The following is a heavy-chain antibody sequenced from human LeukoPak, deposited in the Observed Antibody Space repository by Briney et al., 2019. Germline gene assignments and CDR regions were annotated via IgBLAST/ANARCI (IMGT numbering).Heavy chain of an antibody. V-gene: IGHV4-59*01. CDR2: IYYSGST. D-gene: IGHD2-15*01. J-gene: IGHJ5*02. CDR1: GGSICSYY. CDR3: ARGGGYCSGGSCYRWFDP. Sequence: SETLSLTCTVSGGSICSYYWSWIRQPPGKGLEWIGYIYYSGSTNYNPSLKSRVTISVDTSKNQFSLKLSSVTAADTAVYYCARGGGYCSGGSCYRWFDPWGQGTLVTVSS.